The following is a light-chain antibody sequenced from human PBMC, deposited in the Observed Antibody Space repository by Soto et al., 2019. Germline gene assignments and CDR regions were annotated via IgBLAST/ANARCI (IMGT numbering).Light chain of an antibody. CDR1: QTVSGY. Sequence: EIVLTQSPATLSLSPGERATLSCRASQTVSGYLAWHQQKPGQAPRLLFYDASNRATGIPARFSGSGSGTDFTLTISSLEPEDFAVYYCQQRSSWPPTFGPGTKVDIK. CDR3: QQRSSWPPT. V-gene: IGKV3-11*01. CDR2: DAS. J-gene: IGKJ3*01.